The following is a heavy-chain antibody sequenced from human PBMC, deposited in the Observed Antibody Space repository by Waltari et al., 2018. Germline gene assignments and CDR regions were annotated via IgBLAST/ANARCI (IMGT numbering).Heavy chain of an antibody. CDR1: GFTFSSYS. J-gene: IGHJ4*02. CDR3: ARGGDYGDYQLDY. Sequence: EVQLVESGGGLVKPGGSLRLSCAASGFTFSSYSMNWVRQAPGKGRDVVSSISSSSSYIYDADAGSGRFTISRDNAKNSLYLQMNSLRAEDTAVYYCARGGDYGDYQLDYWGQGTLVTVSS. D-gene: IGHD4-17*01. V-gene: IGHV3-21*01. CDR2: ISSSSSYI.